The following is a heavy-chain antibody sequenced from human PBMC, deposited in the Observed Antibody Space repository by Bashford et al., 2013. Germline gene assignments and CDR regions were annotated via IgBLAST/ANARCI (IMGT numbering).Heavy chain of an antibody. CDR2: INCDNGDT. D-gene: IGHD6-13*01. Sequence: ASVKVSCKASGYTFSIYFIHWVRQAPGQGLEWMGRINCDNGDTNYAQKFQGRVTMTRDTSISTIYMELSSLRSDDTAVYYCAREIAADGQACDHWGQGSLVTVSS. V-gene: IGHV1-2*06. CDR3: AREIAADGQACDH. J-gene: IGHJ4*02. CDR1: GYTFSIYF.